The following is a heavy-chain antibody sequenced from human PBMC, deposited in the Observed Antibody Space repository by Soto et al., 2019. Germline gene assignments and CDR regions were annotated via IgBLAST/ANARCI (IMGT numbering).Heavy chain of an antibody. D-gene: IGHD4-17*01. J-gene: IGHJ4*02. CDR2: IIPILGTA. CDR1: GGTFSSYT. V-gene: IGHV1-69*08. Sequence: QVQLVQSGAEVKKPGSSVKVSCKASGGTFSSYTISWVRQAPGQGLEWMGRIIPILGTANYAQKFQVRDTITADKSTTTANTELRSLRSEDTDVYYCARGGDDGADVTKSFGYWGQGTLVTVSS. CDR3: ARGGDDGADVTKSFGY.